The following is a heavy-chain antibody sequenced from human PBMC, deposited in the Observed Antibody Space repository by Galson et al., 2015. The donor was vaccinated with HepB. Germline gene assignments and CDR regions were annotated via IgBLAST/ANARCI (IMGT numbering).Heavy chain of an antibody. CDR1: GFTFSAYA. CDR3: ARGSGGGRCSVY. D-gene: IGHD2-15*01. V-gene: IGHV3-30-3*01. J-gene: IGHJ4*01. Sequence: SLRLSCAASGFTFSAYAMHWVRQAPGKGLEWAAVISYDGTRKFYADSVKGRFTISRDNSKNTLYLQMNSLRVEDTAIYYCARGSGGGRCSVYWGHGTLVTVSS. CDR2: ISYDGTRK.